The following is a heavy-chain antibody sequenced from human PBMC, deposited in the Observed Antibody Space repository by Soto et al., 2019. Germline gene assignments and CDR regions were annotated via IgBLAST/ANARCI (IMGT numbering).Heavy chain of an antibody. CDR3: ARDLYGKYLVIDY. J-gene: IGHJ4*02. D-gene: IGHD4-17*01. CDR1: GFTFRSYG. Sequence: PGGSLRLSCAASGFTFRSYGMHWVRQAPGKGLEWVAVVWYDGSNKYYADSVKGRFTISRDNSKNTLYLQMNSLRAEDTAVYYCARDLYGKYLVIDYWGQGTLVTVSS. CDR2: VWYDGSNK. V-gene: IGHV3-33*01.